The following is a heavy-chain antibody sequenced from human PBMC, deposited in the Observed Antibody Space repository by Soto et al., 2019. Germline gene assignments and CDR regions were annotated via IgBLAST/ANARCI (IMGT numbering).Heavy chain of an antibody. V-gene: IGHV3-23*01. CDR2: ISGSGGST. CDR1: GFTFSSYA. D-gene: IGHD3-10*01. J-gene: IGHJ4*02. Sequence: EVQLLESGGGLVQPGGSLRLSCAASGFTFSSYAMSWVRQAPGKGLEWVSAISGSGGSTYYADSVKGRFTISRDNSKNTLYLQMNSLRAEDMAVYYCAKDLWFGELFLPQVFDYWGQGTLVTVSS. CDR3: AKDLWFGELFLPQVFDY.